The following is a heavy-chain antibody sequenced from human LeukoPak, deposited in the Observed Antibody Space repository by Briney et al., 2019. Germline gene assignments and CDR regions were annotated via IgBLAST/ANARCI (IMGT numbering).Heavy chain of an antibody. Sequence: PGRSLRLSCAASGFTFSSYAMSSVRQAPGKGLEWVSAISGRGGSTNYEVSVKGRFTISRNNSKNTLYLQMNSLRAEDTAVYYCAKWVGGYCSGGSCYNYYYYYMDVWGKGTTVTVSS. V-gene: IGHV3-23*01. CDR3: AKWVGGYCSGGSCYNYYYYYMDV. D-gene: IGHD2-15*01. J-gene: IGHJ6*03. CDR2: ISGRGGST. CDR1: GFTFSSYA.